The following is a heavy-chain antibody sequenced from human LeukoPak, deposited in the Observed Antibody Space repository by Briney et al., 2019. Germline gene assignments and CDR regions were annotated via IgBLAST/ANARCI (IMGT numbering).Heavy chain of an antibody. J-gene: IGHJ4*02. V-gene: IGHV3-74*01. CDR3: ARDWVYKIDY. CDR1: GFTFSDYY. CDR2: ISHDGII. Sequence: GGSLRLSCAASGFTFSDYYMSWIRRTPGKGLVWVSRISHDGIISYADSVKGRFTISRDNAKNTLILQMNSLRVEDTAVYYCARDWVYKIDYWGRGTLVTVSS. D-gene: IGHD1-1*01.